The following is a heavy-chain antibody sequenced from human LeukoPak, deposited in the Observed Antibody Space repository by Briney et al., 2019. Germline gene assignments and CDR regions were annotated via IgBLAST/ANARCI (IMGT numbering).Heavy chain of an antibody. V-gene: IGHV4-31*03. CDR1: GDSISSGGYY. Sequence: SETLSLTCTVSGDSISSGGYYWSWIRQHPGKGLEWIGYIYYSGSTYYNPSLKSRVTISVDTSKNQFSLKLSSVTAADTAVYYCARGVRGVIMQWGQGTLVTVSS. D-gene: IGHD3-10*01. CDR3: ARGVRGVIMQ. J-gene: IGHJ4*02. CDR2: IYYSGST.